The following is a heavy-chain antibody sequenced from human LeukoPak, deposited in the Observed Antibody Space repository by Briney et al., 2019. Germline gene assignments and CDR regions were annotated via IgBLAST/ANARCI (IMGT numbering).Heavy chain of an antibody. CDR2: INHSGST. CDR1: GGSYSAYS. V-gene: IGHV4-34*01. J-gene: IGHJ1*01. Sequence: SETLSLTCAVYGGSYSAYSWSWISQPPGKGLEWIGEINHSGSTNSNPSLKSRVTISVDTSKNQFSLKLSSVTAADTAVYYCARVHYGDYAEYFQHWGQGTLVTVSS. CDR3: ARVHYGDYAEYFQH. D-gene: IGHD4-17*01.